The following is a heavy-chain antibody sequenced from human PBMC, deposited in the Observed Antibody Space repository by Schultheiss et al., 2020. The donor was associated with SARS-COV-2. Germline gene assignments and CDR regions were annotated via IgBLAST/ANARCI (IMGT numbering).Heavy chain of an antibody. CDR1: GFTVSSNY. CDR2: IYSGGST. V-gene: IGHV3-53*05. Sequence: GESLKISCAASGFTVSSNYMSWVRQAPGKGLEWVSVIYSGGSTYYADSVKGRFTISRDKSKNTLYLQMNSLRAEDTAVYYCARDRITMVRGVIISDAFDIWGQGTMVTVSS. D-gene: IGHD3-10*01. J-gene: IGHJ3*02. CDR3: ARDRITMVRGVIISDAFDI.